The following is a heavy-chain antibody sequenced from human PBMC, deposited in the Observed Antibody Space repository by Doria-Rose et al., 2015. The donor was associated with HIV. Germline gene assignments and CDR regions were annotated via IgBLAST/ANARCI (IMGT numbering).Heavy chain of an antibody. D-gene: IGHD4-4*01. V-gene: IGHV3-9*01. Sequence: VQLQESGGGLVRPGRSLRLSCAASGFTFDAYALHGVRQVPGKGLEWVSGISWNSNSIAYADSVKGRFTISGDNAKNSLYLQMNSLRAADTALYYCIRAPDYSNGRFDPWGQGTLVTVSS. J-gene: IGHJ5*02. CDR2: ISWNSNSI. CDR1: GFTFDAYA. CDR3: IRAPDYSNGRFDP.